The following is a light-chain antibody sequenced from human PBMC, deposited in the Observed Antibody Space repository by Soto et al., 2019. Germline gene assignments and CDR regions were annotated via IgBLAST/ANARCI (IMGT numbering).Light chain of an antibody. CDR1: QGISSD. V-gene: IGKV1-9*01. CDR3: QQLNTYPQT. J-gene: IGKJ1*01. Sequence: DLQLTQSPSFLSASVGDRVTITCRASQGISSDLVWYQQKPGKAPNLLIYAATTLQSGVPSRFSGSGSGTEFTLTISSLQPEDFATYYCQQLNTYPQTFGLGTRVEIK. CDR2: AAT.